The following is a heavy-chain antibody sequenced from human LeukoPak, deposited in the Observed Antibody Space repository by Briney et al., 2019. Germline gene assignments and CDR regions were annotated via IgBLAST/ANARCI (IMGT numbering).Heavy chain of an antibody. CDR3: ARVISSRWYVDPESYFDY. CDR2: TYYRSKWYN. D-gene: IGHD6-13*01. V-gene: IGHV6-1*01. J-gene: IGHJ4*02. Sequence: SQTLSLTCAISGDSVSSNRAAWNWTRQSPSRGLEWLGRTYYRSKWYNDYAVSVKSRITINPDTSKNQFSLQLNSVTPEDTAVYYCARVISSRWYVDPESYFDYWGQGTLVTVSS. CDR1: GDSVSSNRAA.